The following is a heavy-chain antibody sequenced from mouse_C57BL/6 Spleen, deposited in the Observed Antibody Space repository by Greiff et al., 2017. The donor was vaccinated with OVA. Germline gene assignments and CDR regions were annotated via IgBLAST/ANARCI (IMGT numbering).Heavy chain of an antibody. J-gene: IGHJ3*01. Sequence: VQLQQSGPELVKPGASVKISCKASGYSFTDYYMNWVQQSPGKSLEWIGDINTNNGGTSYNQKFKGKATLTVDKSSSTAYMELRSLTSEDSAVYYCARGDGSSSWFAYWGQGTLVTVSA. CDR3: ARGDGSSSWFAY. V-gene: IGHV1-26*01. CDR2: INTNNGGT. CDR1: GYSFTDYY. D-gene: IGHD1-1*01.